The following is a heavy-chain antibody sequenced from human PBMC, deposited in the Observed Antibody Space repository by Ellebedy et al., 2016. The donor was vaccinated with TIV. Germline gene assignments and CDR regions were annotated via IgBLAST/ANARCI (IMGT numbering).Heavy chain of an antibody. Sequence: SETLSLTXAVYGGSFSGYYWSWIRQPPGKGLEWIGETSHSGSTTYNSSLKSRVSISADTSKNQFSLKLSSVTAADTAVYYCARGTVALQPLKYFDSWGRGTLVTVSS. CDR1: GGSFSGYY. J-gene: IGHJ4*02. CDR2: TSHSGST. V-gene: IGHV4-34*01. D-gene: IGHD6-19*01. CDR3: ARGTVALQPLKYFDS.